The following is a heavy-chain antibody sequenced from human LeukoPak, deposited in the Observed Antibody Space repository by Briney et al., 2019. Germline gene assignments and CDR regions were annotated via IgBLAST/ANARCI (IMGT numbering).Heavy chain of an antibody. CDR3: ARGPSILLWFGELSWFDP. CDR2: IYYSGST. V-gene: IGHV4-59*01. J-gene: IGHJ5*02. Sequence: SETLSLTCTVSGGSISSYYWSWIRQPPGKGLEWIGHIYYSGSTNYNPSLKSRVTISVDTSKNQFSLKLSSVTAADTAVYYCARGPSILLWFGELSWFDPWGQGTLVTVSS. CDR1: GGSISSYY. D-gene: IGHD3-10*01.